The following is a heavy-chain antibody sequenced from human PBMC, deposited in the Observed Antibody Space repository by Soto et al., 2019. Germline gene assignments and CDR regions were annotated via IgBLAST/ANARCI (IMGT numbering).Heavy chain of an antibody. CDR1: GGTFSSYA. CDR3: AREADFWSGYYQFDY. Sequence: SVKVSCKASGGTFSSYAISWVRQAPGQGLEWMGGIIPIFGTANYAQKFQGRVTITADESTSTAYMELRSLRSEDTAVYYCAREADFWSGYYQFDYWGQGTLVTVSS. D-gene: IGHD3-3*01. J-gene: IGHJ4*02. CDR2: IIPIFGTA. V-gene: IGHV1-69*13.